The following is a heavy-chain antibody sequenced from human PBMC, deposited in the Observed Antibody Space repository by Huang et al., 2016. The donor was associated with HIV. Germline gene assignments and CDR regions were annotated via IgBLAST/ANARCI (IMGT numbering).Heavy chain of an antibody. V-gene: IGHV3-30*02. CDR2: IRDDGRNK. D-gene: IGHD3-10*01. J-gene: IGHJ3*02. Sequence: QVQLVESGGGVVQPGGSLRLSCAASGFTFSSYGMHWVRQAPGKGLEWVAFIRDDGRNKYYADSVGGRFTISRDNSKNTLYLQMNSLRAEDTAVYYCAKGSMANAFDIWGQGTMVTVSS. CDR1: GFTFSSYG. CDR3: AKGSMANAFDI.